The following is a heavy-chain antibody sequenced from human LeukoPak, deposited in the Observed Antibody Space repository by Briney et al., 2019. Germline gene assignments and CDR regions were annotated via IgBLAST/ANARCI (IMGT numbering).Heavy chain of an antibody. CDR2: INPNSGGT. J-gene: IGHJ4*02. CDR3: ARSSYCSGGSCYGRLSDY. Sequence: WVRXXPXXGLEWMGWINPNSGGTNYAQKFQGRVTMTRDTSISTAYMELSRLRSDDTAVYYCARSSYCSGGSCYGRLSDYWGQGTLVTVSS. D-gene: IGHD2-15*01. V-gene: IGHV1-2*02.